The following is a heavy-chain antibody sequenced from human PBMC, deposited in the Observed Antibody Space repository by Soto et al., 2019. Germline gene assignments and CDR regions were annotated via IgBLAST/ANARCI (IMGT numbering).Heavy chain of an antibody. CDR1: GGSISNYY. Sequence: SETLSLTCTVSGGSISNYYWSWIRQPPGKALEWIGYIYNSGSTNYNPSLKSRITISVDTSKNQLSLTLSSMTAAVTAVYYCTRPHKGDYAFDIWGQGTMVTVS. CDR2: IYNSGST. V-gene: IGHV4-59*08. J-gene: IGHJ3*02. CDR3: TRPHKGDYAFDI. D-gene: IGHD2-21*02.